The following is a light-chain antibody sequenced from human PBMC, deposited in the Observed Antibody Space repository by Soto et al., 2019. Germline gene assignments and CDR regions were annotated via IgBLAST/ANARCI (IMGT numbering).Light chain of an antibody. Sequence: QSVLAQPRSVSGSPGQSVAISCTGTSGDIGGYNSVSWYQQYPGTAPKLIIYDVHMRPSGVPDRFSGSKTGNTASLTISGLQAEDEADYYCCSYAGRHTPVLFGGGTKLTVL. CDR3: CSYAGRHTPVL. CDR1: SGDIGGYNS. J-gene: IGLJ3*02. V-gene: IGLV2-11*01. CDR2: DVH.